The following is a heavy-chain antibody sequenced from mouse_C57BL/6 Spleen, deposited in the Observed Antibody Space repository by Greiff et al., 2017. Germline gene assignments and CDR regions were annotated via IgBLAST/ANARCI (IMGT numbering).Heavy chain of an antibody. CDR3: ARSSYPYYAMDY. CDR2: IYPGDGDT. D-gene: IGHD6-1*01. Sequence: VQLQQSGPELVKPGASVKISCKASGYAFSSSWMNWVKQRPGKGLEWIGRIYPGDGDTNYNGKFKGKATLTADKSSSPAYMQLSSLTSEGSAVYFCARSSYPYYAMDYWGQGTSVTVSS. V-gene: IGHV1-82*01. J-gene: IGHJ4*01. CDR1: GYAFSSSW.